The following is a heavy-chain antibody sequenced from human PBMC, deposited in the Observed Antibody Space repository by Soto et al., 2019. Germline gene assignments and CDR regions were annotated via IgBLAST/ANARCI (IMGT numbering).Heavy chain of an antibody. Sequence: ASVKVSCKASGYTFTSYDINWVRQATGQGLEWMGWVNPNRGTTGYAQNFQGRVTMTRDTSISKVYMELSGLRSEDTAVYYCARENGYYGPGPYNKFDYWAQGTLVTVSS. CDR3: ARENGYYGPGPYNKFDY. CDR2: VNPNRGTT. J-gene: IGHJ4*02. D-gene: IGHD3-10*01. CDR1: GYTFTSYD. V-gene: IGHV1-8*01.